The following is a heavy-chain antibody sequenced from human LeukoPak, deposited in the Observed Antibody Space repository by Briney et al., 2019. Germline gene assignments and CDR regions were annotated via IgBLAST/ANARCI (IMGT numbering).Heavy chain of an antibody. Sequence: GGSLRLSCAASGFXFSSYAISWVRQAPGKGREWVSAIIGSGSSTYYADSVKGRFTISRDNSKNTLFLQMNSLRAEDTAVYYCAKDRAQQLVLDFWGQGTLVTVSS. CDR3: AKDRAQQLVLDF. CDR2: IIGSGSST. J-gene: IGHJ4*02. D-gene: IGHD6-13*01. V-gene: IGHV3-23*01. CDR1: GFXFSSYA.